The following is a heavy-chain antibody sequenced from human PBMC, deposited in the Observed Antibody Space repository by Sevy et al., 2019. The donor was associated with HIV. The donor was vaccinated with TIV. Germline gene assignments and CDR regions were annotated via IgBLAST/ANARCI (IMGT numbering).Heavy chain of an antibody. D-gene: IGHD5-18*01. V-gene: IGHV3-7*01. J-gene: IGHJ4*02. CDR1: GFTFSSYW. Sequence: GGSLRLSCAASGFTFSSYWMSWVRQAPGKGLEWVATMKEDGSERNYLDSVKGRFAISRDNAKNSLYLQMNSLRAEDTAVYYCVREAVGGYCYRLDCCGQGTLVTVSS. CDR2: MKEDGSER. CDR3: VREAVGGYCYRLDC.